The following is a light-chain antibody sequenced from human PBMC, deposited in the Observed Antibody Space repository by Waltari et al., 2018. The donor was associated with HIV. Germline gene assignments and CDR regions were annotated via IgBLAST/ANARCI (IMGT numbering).Light chain of an antibody. CDR1: SSNIGSNA. Sequence: QSELTQPPSASGTPGQRVTFSCSGSSSNIGSNAVNWYQHLPGTAPKLLIYKNNQGPSGAPDRFSGSKAGTSASLAITGLQSEYEADYYCAAWDDSLHGGVFGTGTKVTVL. CDR3: AAWDDSLHGGV. V-gene: IGLV1-44*01. CDR2: KNN. J-gene: IGLJ1*01.